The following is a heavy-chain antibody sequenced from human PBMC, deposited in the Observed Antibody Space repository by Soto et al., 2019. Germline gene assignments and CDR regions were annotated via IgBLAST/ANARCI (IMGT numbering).Heavy chain of an antibody. J-gene: IGHJ5*02. Sequence: EVQLVESGGGLVKPGGSLRLSCAASGFTFNTYDMNWVRQAPGKGLEWVSSITTISAYIYYADSLKGRITISRDNAKNSLFLKMNSLRAEDTAVYYCVRSGTARLLRHSWFDTGSQGTLVTVSS. D-gene: IGHD2-21*01. CDR3: VRSGTARLLRHSWFDT. CDR2: ITTISAYI. CDR1: GFTFNTYD. V-gene: IGHV3-21*01.